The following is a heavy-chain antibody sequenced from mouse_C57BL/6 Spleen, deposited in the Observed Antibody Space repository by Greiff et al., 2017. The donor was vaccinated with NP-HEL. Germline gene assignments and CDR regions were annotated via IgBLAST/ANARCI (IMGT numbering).Heavy chain of an antibody. V-gene: IGHV1-9*01. Sequence: QVQLKESGAELMKPGASVKLSCKATGYTFTGYWIEWVKQRPGHGLEWIGEILPGSGSTNYNEKFKGKATFTADTSSNTAYMQLSSLTTEDSAIYYCARRRNYYGSSYGYFDVWGTGTTVTVSS. CDR3: ARRRNYYGSSYGYFDV. CDR1: GYTFTGYW. D-gene: IGHD1-1*01. J-gene: IGHJ1*03. CDR2: ILPGSGST.